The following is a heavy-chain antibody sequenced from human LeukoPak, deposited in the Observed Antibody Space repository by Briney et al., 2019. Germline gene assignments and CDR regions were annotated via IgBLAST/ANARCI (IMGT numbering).Heavy chain of an antibody. CDR1: GFTFSSYW. D-gene: IGHD6-13*01. CDR2: INSDGSST. V-gene: IGHV3-74*01. Sequence: GGSLRLSCAASGFTFSSYWMHWVRQAPGKGLVWVSRINSDGSSTSYADSVKGRFTISRDNAKNTLYLQMNSLRAEDTAVYYCARANRGQQLVPWGQGTLVTVSS. J-gene: IGHJ4*02. CDR3: ARANRGQQLVP.